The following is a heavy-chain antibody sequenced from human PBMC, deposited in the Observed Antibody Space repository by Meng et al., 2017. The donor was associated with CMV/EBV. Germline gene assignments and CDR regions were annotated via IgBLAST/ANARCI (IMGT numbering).Heavy chain of an antibody. J-gene: IGHJ4*02. D-gene: IGHD6-6*01. V-gene: IGHV5-51*01. CDR1: GFTFSSYW. CDR2: IYPGDSDT. CDR3: ARQVDSSFFDY. Sequence: GESLKISCAASGFTFSSYWMSWVRQAPGKGLEWVGIIYPGDSDTRYSPSFQGQVTISADKSISTAYLQWSSLKASDTAMYYCARQVDSSFFDYWGQGTLVTVSS.